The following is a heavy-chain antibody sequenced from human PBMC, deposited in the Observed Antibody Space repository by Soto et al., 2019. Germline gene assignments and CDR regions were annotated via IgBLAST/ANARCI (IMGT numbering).Heavy chain of an antibody. D-gene: IGHD2-2*01. CDR2: MNPYSGNT. CDR1: GSTFTSYE. V-gene: IGHV1-8*01. CDR3: ARDTGGVGDIVVVPAARRGYYYYYGIDV. Sequence: APVKVFCKASGSTFTSYEIKWVRQNTGQGLEGKGWMNPYSGNTGYAHKFQGRVTMTRNTSISTAHMELSSLRCDDTAVYYSARDTGGVGDIVVVPAARRGYYYYYGIDVWGQGTTETVS. J-gene: IGHJ6*01.